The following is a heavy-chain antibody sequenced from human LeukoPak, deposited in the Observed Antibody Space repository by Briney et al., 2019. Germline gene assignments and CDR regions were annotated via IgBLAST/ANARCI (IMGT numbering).Heavy chain of an antibody. CDR1: GGSISSYY. J-gene: IGHJ6*03. CDR2: IYTSGST. V-gene: IGHV4-4*07. Sequence: SETLSLTCTVSGGSISSYYWSWIRQPAGKGLEWIGRIYTSGSTNYNPSLKSRVTMSVDTSKNQFSLKLSSVTAADTAVYYCARGTGYSSGWYTYYYYYMDVWGKGTTVTVSS. D-gene: IGHD6-19*01. CDR3: ARGTGYSSGWYTYYYYYMDV.